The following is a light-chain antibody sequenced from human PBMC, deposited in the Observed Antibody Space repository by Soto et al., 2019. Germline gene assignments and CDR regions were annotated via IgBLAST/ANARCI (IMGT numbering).Light chain of an antibody. CDR3: LQFEPSPCT. V-gene: IGKV3-20*01. Sequence: EIVLPQSPGSLSLSPGERATLSCRDSQSVSITYLAWYQHKPGQAPRLLLSGASNRATVLPDRFSCSWSGTDFTLTISRLEPEDFAVYYCLQFEPSPCTFGQGTAMEIK. CDR2: GAS. CDR1: QSVSITY. J-gene: IGKJ2*02.